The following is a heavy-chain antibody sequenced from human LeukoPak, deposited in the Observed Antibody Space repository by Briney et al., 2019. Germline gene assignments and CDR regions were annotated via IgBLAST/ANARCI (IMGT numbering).Heavy chain of an antibody. CDR2: IYYSGST. D-gene: IGHD5-18*01. J-gene: IGHJ4*02. CDR3: ARHLRGYSYGPFDS. Sequence: PSETLSLTCTVSGGSISSYYWSWIRQPPGKGLQWIRYIYYSGSTNYNPSLMSRVTISVDTSKNQFSLKLSSVTAADKAVYYCARHLRGYSYGPFDSWGQGTLVTVSS. CDR1: GGSISSYY. V-gene: IGHV4-59*08.